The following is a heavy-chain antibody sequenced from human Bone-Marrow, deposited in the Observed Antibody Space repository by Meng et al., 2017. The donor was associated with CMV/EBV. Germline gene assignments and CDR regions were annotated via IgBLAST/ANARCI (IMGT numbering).Heavy chain of an antibody. D-gene: IGHD2-8*01. Sequence: GGSLRLSCAASGFIFDDYGMSWVRQAPGKGLEWVSGINWNGGSTGYGDSVKGRFTISRDNAKNSLYLQMNSLRAEDTALYYCARDQRLAYCSNGACYGYYGMDVWGQGTTVTVSS. CDR2: INWNGGST. CDR3: ARDQRLAYCSNGACYGYYGMDV. CDR1: GFIFDDYG. J-gene: IGHJ6*02. V-gene: IGHV3-20*04.